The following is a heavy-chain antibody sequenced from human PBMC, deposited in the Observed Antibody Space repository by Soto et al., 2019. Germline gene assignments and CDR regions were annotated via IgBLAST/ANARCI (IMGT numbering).Heavy chain of an antibody. D-gene: IGHD3-16*02. J-gene: IGHJ4*02. Sequence: QAQLVESGGGVVQPGRSLRLSCAASGFTFSSYGMHWVRQAPGKGLEWVAVISYDGSNKYYADSVKGRFTISRDNSKNTLYLQMNSLRAEDTAVYYCATGGGVIRAIDYWGQGTLVTVSS. V-gene: IGHV3-30*03. CDR3: ATGGGVIRAIDY. CDR2: ISYDGSNK. CDR1: GFTFSSYG.